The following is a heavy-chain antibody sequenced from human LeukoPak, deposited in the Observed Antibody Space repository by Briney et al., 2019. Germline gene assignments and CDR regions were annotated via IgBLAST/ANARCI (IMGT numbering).Heavy chain of an antibody. CDR3: ARSPEWDLPTPPHWFDP. D-gene: IGHD1-26*01. Sequence: GGTLRLSCAASGFSFSRYAMHWVRQAPGKGLEYVSSISSNGGSTYYANSVKGRFTISRDNSKNTVYLQMGSLRADDMAVYYCARSPEWDLPTPPHWFDPWGQGTLVTVSS. V-gene: IGHV3-64*01. CDR2: ISSNGGST. J-gene: IGHJ5*02. CDR1: GFSFSRYA.